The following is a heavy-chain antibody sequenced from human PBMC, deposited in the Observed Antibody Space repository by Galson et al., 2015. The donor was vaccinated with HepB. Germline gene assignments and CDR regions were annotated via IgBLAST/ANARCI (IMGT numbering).Heavy chain of an antibody. CDR1: GGSFSGYY. CDR3: ARGASTPYCSSTRCYVWFDT. Sequence: LSLTCAVYGGSFSGYYWTWIRQPPGKGLEWIGEINHSGSTNYTPSLKSRLTISVDTSKKQFSLNLNSVTAADTAVYYCARGASTPYCSSTRCYVWFDTWGQGSLVTVSS. D-gene: IGHD2-2*01. J-gene: IGHJ5*02. CDR2: INHSGST. V-gene: IGHV4-34*01.